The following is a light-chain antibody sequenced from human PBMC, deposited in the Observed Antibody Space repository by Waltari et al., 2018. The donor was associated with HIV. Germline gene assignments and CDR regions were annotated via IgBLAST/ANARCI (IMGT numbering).Light chain of an antibody. V-gene: IGLV2-14*01. CDR2: GVN. CDR3: SSYTDSDSLL. J-gene: IGLJ2*01. Sequence: QSALTQPASVSGSPGPSITIPCTGDTSDIGIYDLVSWYQKYPDKAPRLIMYGVNTRPSGISNRFSGSKSGNTASLTISALQGDDEADYYCSSYTDSDSLLFGGGTKLTVL. CDR1: TSDIGIYDL.